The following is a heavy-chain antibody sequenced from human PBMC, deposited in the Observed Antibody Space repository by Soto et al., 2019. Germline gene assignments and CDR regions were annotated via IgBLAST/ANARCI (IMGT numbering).Heavy chain of an antibody. Sequence: GGSVRLSCAVSGFSLGTYWMSWVRQAPGKGLEWLASIKQDGSERYYLDSVKGRFTISRDNAKDSLSLQMNSLRGEDTAFYYCARDVDPITIFGEALSGYFDFWGQGTLVTVSS. CDR2: IKQDGSER. D-gene: IGHD3-3*01. CDR1: GFSLGTYW. J-gene: IGHJ4*02. V-gene: IGHV3-7*03. CDR3: ARDVDPITIFGEALSGYFDF.